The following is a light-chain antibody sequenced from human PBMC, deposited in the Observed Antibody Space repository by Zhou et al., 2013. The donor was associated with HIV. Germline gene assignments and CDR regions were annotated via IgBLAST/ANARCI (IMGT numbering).Light chain of an antibody. CDR2: DAS. J-gene: IGKJ5*01. V-gene: IGKV3D-20*02. CDR3: QQRTNWIT. Sequence: EIVLTQSPGTLSLSPGERATLSCRASQSVSSGYLAWYQQKPGLAPRLLMYDASSRASGIPARFSGSGSGTDFTLTISNLEPEDFAVYYCQQRTNWITFGQGTRLEIK. CDR1: QSVSSGY.